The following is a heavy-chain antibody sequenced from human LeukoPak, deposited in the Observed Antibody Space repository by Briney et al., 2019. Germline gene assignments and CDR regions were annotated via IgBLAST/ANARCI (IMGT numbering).Heavy chain of an antibody. D-gene: IGHD6-19*01. Sequence: GASVKVSCKASGYTFTSYGISWVRQAPGQGLEWMGWMNPNSGNTGYAQKFQGRVTMTRNTSISTAYMELSSLRSEDTAVYYCARAPYSSGWEILGPYYFDYWGQGTLVTVSS. J-gene: IGHJ4*02. CDR3: ARAPYSSGWEILGPYYFDY. CDR1: GYTFTSYG. V-gene: IGHV1-8*02. CDR2: MNPNSGNT.